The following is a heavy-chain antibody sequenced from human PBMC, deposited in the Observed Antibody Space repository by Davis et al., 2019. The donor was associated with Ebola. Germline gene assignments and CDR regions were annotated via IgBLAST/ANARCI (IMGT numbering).Heavy chain of an antibody. Sequence: AASVKVSCKASGYTFTSYGISWVRQAPGQGLEWMGGIIPIFGTANYEQKSQGRVTITADESTSTAYMELSSLRSEDTAVYYCRRGSYYYDSSGYYYGGYWGQGTLVTVSS. V-gene: IGHV1-69*13. D-gene: IGHD3-22*01. CDR3: RRGSYYYDSSGYYYGGY. CDR2: IIPIFGTA. J-gene: IGHJ4*02. CDR1: GYTFTSYG.